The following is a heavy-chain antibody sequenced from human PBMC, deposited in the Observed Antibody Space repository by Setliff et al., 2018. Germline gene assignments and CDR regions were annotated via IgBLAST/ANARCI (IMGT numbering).Heavy chain of an antibody. CDR1: GFTFSTHS. Sequence: GGSLRLSCAASGFTFSTHSMNWVRQAPGKGLEWVSSISRSSTYIYYADSMKGRFTISRDNAKNSLYLQMNSLRAEYTAVYYCASAGHSGSWFPFDAFHIWGQGTMVTVSS. D-gene: IGHD6-13*01. J-gene: IGHJ3*02. CDR3: ASAGHSGSWFPFDAFHI. V-gene: IGHV3-21*01. CDR2: ISRSSTYI.